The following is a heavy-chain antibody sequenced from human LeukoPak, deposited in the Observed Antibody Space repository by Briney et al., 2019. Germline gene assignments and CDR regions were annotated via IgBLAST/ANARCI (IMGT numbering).Heavy chain of an antibody. CDR3: ARGRRTLCY. D-gene: IGHD3-16*01. V-gene: IGHV4-34*01. J-gene: IGHJ4*02. CDR2: INHSGST. Sequence: SETLSLTCAVYGGSFSGYYWSWIRQPPGKGLEWIGEINHSGSTNYNPSLKSRVTISVDTSKNQFSLKLSSVTAADTAVYYCARGRRTLCYWGQGTLVTVSS. CDR1: GGSFSGYY.